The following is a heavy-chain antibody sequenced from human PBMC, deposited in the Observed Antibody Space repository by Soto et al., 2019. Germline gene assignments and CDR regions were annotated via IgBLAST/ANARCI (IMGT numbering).Heavy chain of an antibody. D-gene: IGHD1-26*01. CDR2: ISYDGSNK. CDR3: AKDTSGSYYYYYYGMDV. V-gene: IGHV3-30*18. Sequence: GGSLRLSCAASGFTFSSYGMHWVRQAPGKGLEWVAVISYDGSNKYYADSVKGRFTISRDNSKNTLYLQMNSLRAEDTAVYYCAKDTSGSYYYYYYGMDVWGQATTVTVSS. CDR1: GFTFSSYG. J-gene: IGHJ6*02.